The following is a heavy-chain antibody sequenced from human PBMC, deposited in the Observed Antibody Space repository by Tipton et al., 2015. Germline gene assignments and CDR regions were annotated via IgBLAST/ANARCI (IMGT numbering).Heavy chain of an antibody. CDR2: VYYSGNA. CDR1: GASISSSSAYY. CDR3: ARRSSSFFDF. Sequence: TLSLTCAVSGASISSSSAYYWGWIRQPPGKGLELIGIVYYSGNAYYNPSLKSRVTISVDTSENKFSPKMTSMSAADMAMYYCARRSSSFFDFWGQGALVTVSS. J-gene: IGHJ4*02. D-gene: IGHD6-19*01. V-gene: IGHV4-39*01.